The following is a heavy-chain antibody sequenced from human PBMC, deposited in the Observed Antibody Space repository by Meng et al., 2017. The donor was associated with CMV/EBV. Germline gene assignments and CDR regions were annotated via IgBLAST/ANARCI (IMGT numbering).Heavy chain of an antibody. CDR1: AYTFTSYY. J-gene: IGHJ4*02. CDR3: ARDGYSGSYGGDY. D-gene: IGHD1-26*01. CDR2: INPSCGST. Sequence: LVSSGSRVKKPAASVKFSCKSSAYTFTSYYMHWVRPAPGQGLEWMGIINPSCGSTSYAQKFQGRVTMTRDTSTSTVYMELSSLRSEDTAVYYCARDGYSGSYGGDYWGQGTLVTVSS. V-gene: IGHV1-46*01.